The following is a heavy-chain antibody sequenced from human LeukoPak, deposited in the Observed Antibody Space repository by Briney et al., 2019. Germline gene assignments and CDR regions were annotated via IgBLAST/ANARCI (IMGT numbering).Heavy chain of an antibody. J-gene: IGHJ4*02. CDR1: GFTFSSYS. CDR2: ISSSSSYI. V-gene: IGHV3-21*01. CDR3: ARDPGYDFWSGYPLDY. Sequence: GGSLRLSCAASGFTFSSYSMNWVRQAPGEGLEWVSSISSSSSYIYYADSVKGRFTISRDNAKNSLYLQMNSLRAEDTAVYYCARDPGYDFWSGYPLDYWGQGTLVTVSS. D-gene: IGHD3-3*01.